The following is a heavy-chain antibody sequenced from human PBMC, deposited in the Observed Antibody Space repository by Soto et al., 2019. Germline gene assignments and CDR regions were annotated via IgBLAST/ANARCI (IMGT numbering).Heavy chain of an antibody. D-gene: IGHD3-9*01. Sequence: SETLSLTCTVSGGSISSYYWSWIRQPPGKGLEWIGYIYYSGSTNYNPSLKSRVTISVDTSKNQFSLKLSSVTAADTAVYYCARSPQNYDILTGYYSNAFDIWGQGTMVTVSS. CDR3: ARSPQNYDILTGYYSNAFDI. CDR1: GGSISSYY. CDR2: IYYSGST. J-gene: IGHJ3*02. V-gene: IGHV4-59*01.